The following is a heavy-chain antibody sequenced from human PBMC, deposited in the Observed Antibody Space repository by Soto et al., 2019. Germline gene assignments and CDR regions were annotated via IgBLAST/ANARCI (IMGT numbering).Heavy chain of an antibody. CDR1: GFTFRNYG. D-gene: IGHD3-3*02. Sequence: EVQLEESGGGLVEPGGSLRLSCAASGFTFRNYGMTWVRQAPGKGLEWVSAISGSGDRRYYADSVKGRFTISRDNSKDTLYLLVNNLRAEDTAIYYCAKFPIFGVVGGWFDPWGQGTLVTVSS. CDR3: AKFPIFGVVGGWFDP. J-gene: IGHJ5*02. V-gene: IGHV3-23*04. CDR2: ISGSGDRR.